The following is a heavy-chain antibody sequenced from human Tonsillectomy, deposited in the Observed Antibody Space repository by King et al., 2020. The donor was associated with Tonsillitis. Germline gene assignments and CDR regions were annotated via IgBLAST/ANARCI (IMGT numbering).Heavy chain of an antibody. J-gene: IGHJ6*02. CDR3: AKGGSSWSDYYYGMDV. CDR1: GFTFDDNA. CDR2: ISWNSVST. V-gene: IGHV3-9*01. D-gene: IGHD6-13*01. Sequence: VQLVESGGGLVQPGRSLRLSCAASGFTFDDNAMHWVRHAPGKGLEWVSGISWNSVSTGYADSVKGRFTISRDNAKNSLYLQMNTLRAEDTALYYCAKGGSSWSDYYYGMDVWGQGTTVTVSS.